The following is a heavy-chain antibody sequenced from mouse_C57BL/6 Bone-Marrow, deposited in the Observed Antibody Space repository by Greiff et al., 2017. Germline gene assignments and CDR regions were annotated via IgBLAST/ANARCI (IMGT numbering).Heavy chain of an antibody. Sequence: QVTLKVSGPGILQSSQNLSLTCSFSGFSLSTSGMGVSWIRQPSGQDLEWLAHIYWDNATRYNPSLKRPLTISQDTSRNQVFLQITSVDTADTATYYGARRATYYAGSSYYAMEVWGKGTSVTVSS. CDR3: ARRATYYAGSSYYAMEV. V-gene: IGHV8-12*01. D-gene: IGHD1-1*01. J-gene: IGHJ4*01. CDR2: IYWDNAT. CDR1: GFSLSTSGMG.